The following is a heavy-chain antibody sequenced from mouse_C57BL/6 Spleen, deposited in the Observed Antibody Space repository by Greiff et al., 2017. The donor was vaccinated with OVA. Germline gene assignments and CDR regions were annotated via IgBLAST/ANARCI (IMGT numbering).Heavy chain of an antibody. Sequence: VQLQQPGTELVKPGASVKLSCKASGYTFTSYWMHWVKQRPGQGLEWIGNINPSNGGTNYNEKFKSKATLTVDTSSSTAYMQLSSLTSEDSAVYYGARGDYYGSSWYFDVWGTGTTVTVSS. CDR3: ARGDYYGSSWYFDV. V-gene: IGHV1-53*01. CDR1: GYTFTSYW. D-gene: IGHD1-1*01. J-gene: IGHJ1*03. CDR2: INPSNGGT.